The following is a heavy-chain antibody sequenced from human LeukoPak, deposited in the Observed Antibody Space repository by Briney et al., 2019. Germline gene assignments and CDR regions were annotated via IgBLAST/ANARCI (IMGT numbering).Heavy chain of an antibody. CDR1: GFTFSSYG. CDR3: AKDLGFCSGGSCYAIDP. V-gene: IGHV3-33*06. Sequence: GGSLRLSCAASGFTFSSYGMHWVRQAPGKGLEWVAVIWYDGSNKYYADSVKGRFTISRDNSKNTLYLQMNSLRAEDTAVYYCAKDLGFCSGGSCYAIDPWGQGTLVTVSS. CDR2: IWYDGSNK. D-gene: IGHD2-15*01. J-gene: IGHJ5*02.